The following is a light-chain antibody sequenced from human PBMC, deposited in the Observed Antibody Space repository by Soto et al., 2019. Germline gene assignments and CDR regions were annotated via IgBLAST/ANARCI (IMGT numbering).Light chain of an antibody. Sequence: AIQMTQSPSSLSASVGDRVTITCRASQDIRNDLGWYQQKPGKTPKLLIFAASSLQSGVPSRFSGSGSGTDFTLTISSLQAEDFATYYCLQDFNYPGTFGQGTKVEIE. CDR2: AAS. V-gene: IGKV1-6*01. CDR3: LQDFNYPGT. CDR1: QDIRND. J-gene: IGKJ1*01.